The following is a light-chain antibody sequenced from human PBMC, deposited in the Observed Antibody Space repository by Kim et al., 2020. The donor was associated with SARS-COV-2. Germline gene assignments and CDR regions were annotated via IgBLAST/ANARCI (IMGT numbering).Light chain of an antibody. Sequence: RATIHCKSSQSVFYDRNNREYLAWYQQKPGQPPKLLIYWASTREFGVPDRFSGSGSGTYFTLTIDNLQAEDVAVYYCQQYYDTPYTFGQGTKLEI. CDR2: WAS. CDR1: QSVFYDRNNREY. J-gene: IGKJ2*01. V-gene: IGKV4-1*01. CDR3: QQYYDTPYT.